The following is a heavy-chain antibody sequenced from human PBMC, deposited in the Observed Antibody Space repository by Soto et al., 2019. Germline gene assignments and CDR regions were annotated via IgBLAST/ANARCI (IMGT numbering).Heavy chain of an antibody. CDR2: INPNSGSK. J-gene: IGHJ6*03. V-gene: IGHV1-2*04. CDR3: ARANWNDGGRYYYYDMDV. D-gene: IGHD1-1*01. CDR1: VYTNTGYH. Sequence: VPVKVSCKASVYTNTGYHMHRVRQTTKQGLEWMGMINPNSGSKNYAHNVQGWVTMTRDTANNTAYMELSRLRSDDTAVYYCARANWNDGGRYYYYDMDVWGKGTTVTVSS.